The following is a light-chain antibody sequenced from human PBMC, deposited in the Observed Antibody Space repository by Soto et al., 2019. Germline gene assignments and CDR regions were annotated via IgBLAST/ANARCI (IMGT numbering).Light chain of an antibody. CDR2: YNN. CDR3: AAWDASLNGVV. V-gene: IGLV1-44*01. CDR1: SSNIGSKP. J-gene: IGLJ2*01. Sequence: QSVLTQPPSASGTPGQRVTISCSGSSSNIGSKPVNWYQQLPGTAPKLLIYYNNHRPSGVPDRFSGSKSGTSASLAIGGLQSDDEDDYYCAAWDASLNGVVFGGGTKLTVL.